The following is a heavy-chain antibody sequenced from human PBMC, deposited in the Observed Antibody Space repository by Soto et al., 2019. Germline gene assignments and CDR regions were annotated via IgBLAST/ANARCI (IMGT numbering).Heavy chain of an antibody. D-gene: IGHD6-6*01. CDR2: IKQDGSEK. CDR1: GFTFSSYW. J-gene: IGHJ2*01. CDR3: AREAYSSSSQLSGWYFDL. Sequence: EVQLVESGGGLVQPGGSLSLSCAASGFTFSSYWMSWVRQAPGKGLEWGANIKQDGSEKYYVDSVKGRFTISRDNAKNSLYLQMNSLRAEDTAVYYCAREAYSSSSQLSGWYFDLWGRGTLVTVSS. V-gene: IGHV3-7*05.